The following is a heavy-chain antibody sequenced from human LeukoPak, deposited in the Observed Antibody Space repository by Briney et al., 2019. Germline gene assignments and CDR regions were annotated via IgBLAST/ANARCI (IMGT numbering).Heavy chain of an antibody. V-gene: IGHV3-23*01. Sequence: GSLRLSCAASGLTFSSYAMSWVRQAPGKGLEWVSGISGSGGSTYYADSVKGRFTISRDNSKNTLYLQMNSLRAEDTAVYYCAKLYSSSSVYLGEYYFDYWGQGTLVTVSS. CDR2: ISGSGGST. D-gene: IGHD6-6*01. J-gene: IGHJ4*02. CDR3: AKLYSSSSVYLGEYYFDY. CDR1: GLTFSSYA.